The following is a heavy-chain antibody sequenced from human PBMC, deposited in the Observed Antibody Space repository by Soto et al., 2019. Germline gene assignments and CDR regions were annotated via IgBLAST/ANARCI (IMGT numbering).Heavy chain of an antibody. D-gene: IGHD6-19*01. J-gene: IGHJ5*01. CDR1: GYTFTGYY. CDR2: INPNSGGT. CDR3: AREIIAVAGTSWFDY. V-gene: IGHV1-2*02. Sequence: QVQLVQSGAEVKKPGASVKVSCKASGYTFTGYYMHWVRQAPGQGLEWMGWINPNSGGTNYAQKFQGRVTMTRDTSISTAYMELSRLRSDDTAVYYCAREIIAVAGTSWFDYWGQGTLVTVSS.